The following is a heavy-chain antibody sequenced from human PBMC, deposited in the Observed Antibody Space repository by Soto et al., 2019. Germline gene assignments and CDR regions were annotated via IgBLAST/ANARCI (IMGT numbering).Heavy chain of an antibody. CDR2: IYSSGTT. V-gene: IGHV4-4*07. D-gene: IGHD2-21*02. CDR1: GGSISGFY. CDR3: ARGPFCGDDCYFDV. Sequence: SETLSLTCTVAGGSISGFYWSWVRQPAGKGLEWIGRIYSSGTTKYNPSLRNRVTMSVDTSTDQYSLNLASMTAADTAVYFRARGPFCGDDCYFDVWGQGTQVTVSS. J-gene: IGHJ4*02.